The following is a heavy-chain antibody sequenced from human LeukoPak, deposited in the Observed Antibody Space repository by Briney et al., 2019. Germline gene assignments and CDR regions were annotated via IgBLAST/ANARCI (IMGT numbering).Heavy chain of an antibody. J-gene: IGHJ6*04. Sequence: SETLCLTCAVYGGSFSGYYWSWIRQPPGKGLEWIGEINHRGNTNYNPSLKSRVTISVDTSKNQFSLKLSSVTAADTAVYYCARGRVTYYDFWSGPLVGVWGKGTTVTVSS. CDR2: INHRGNT. CDR3: ARGRVTYYDFWSGPLVGV. D-gene: IGHD3-3*01. CDR1: GGSFSGYY. V-gene: IGHV4-34*01.